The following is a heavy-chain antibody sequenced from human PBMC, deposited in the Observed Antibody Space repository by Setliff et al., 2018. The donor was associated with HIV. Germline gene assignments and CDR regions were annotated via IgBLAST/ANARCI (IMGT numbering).Heavy chain of an antibody. CDR2: IYTSGAT. V-gene: IGHV4-61*02. Sequence: SETLSLTCTVSGGSISSENHYLTWIRQPAGKGLEWIGRIYTSGATKYSPSLKSRVTISIDTSESQVSLKLSSVTAADTAVYYCAIHRLIDEVFDIWGPGIMVTVSS. J-gene: IGHJ3*02. CDR1: GGSISSENHY. D-gene: IGHD3-22*01. CDR3: AIHRLIDEVFDI.